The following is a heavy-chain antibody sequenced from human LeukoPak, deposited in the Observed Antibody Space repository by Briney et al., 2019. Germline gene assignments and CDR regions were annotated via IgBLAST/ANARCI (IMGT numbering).Heavy chain of an antibody. V-gene: IGHV4-59*08. J-gene: IGHJ3*02. D-gene: IGHD3-9*01. CDR1: GGSISSYY. CDR2: IYYSGST. Sequence: SETLSLTCTVSGGSISSYYWSWIRQPPGKGLEWIGYIYYSGSTNYNPSFTSRVTISIDTSKKHFSLKLSSVSAADTAVYYCARRRVLTGSSRGDAFDIWGQGIVVTVSS. CDR3: ARRRVLTGSSRGDAFDI.